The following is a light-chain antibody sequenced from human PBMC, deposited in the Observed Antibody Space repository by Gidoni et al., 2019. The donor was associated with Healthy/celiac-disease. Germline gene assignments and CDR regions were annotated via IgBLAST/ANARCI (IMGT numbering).Light chain of an antibody. CDR3: QKYNSAPLT. J-gene: IGKJ3*01. CDR1: QGISNY. Sequence: DIQITQSPSSLSASVGDRVTIPCRASQGISNYFAWYQQKPGKVPKLLIYAASTMQSGVPSRFSGSGSGTDFTLTISRLQPEDVATYYCQKYNSAPLTFGPGTKVDIK. CDR2: AAS. V-gene: IGKV1-27*01.